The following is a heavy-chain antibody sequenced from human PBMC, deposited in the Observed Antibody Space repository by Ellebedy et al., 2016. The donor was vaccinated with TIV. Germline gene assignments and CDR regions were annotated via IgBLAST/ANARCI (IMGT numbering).Heavy chain of an antibody. CDR1: GYTFTSYG. CDR3: ARVAGRYWFDP. CDR2: ISVYNGNT. J-gene: IGHJ5*02. V-gene: IGHV1-18*01. D-gene: IGHD3-9*01. Sequence: AASVKVSCKASGYTFTSYGISWLRQAPGQGLEWTGWISVYNGNTNYAQKLQGRVTMTTDTSTSTAYMELRSLRSDDTAVYYCARVAGRYWFDPWGQGTLVTVSS.